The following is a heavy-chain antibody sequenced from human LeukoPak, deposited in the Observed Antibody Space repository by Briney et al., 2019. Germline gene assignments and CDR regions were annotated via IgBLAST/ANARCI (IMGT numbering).Heavy chain of an antibody. CDR3: ARAPHYSNYGPYYYGMDV. CDR1: GFTFSDYY. Sequence: GGSLRLSCAASGFTFSDYYMSWIRQAPGKGLEWVSYISSSSSYTNYADSVKGRFTISRDNAKNSLYLQMDSLRAEDTAVYYCARAPHYSNYGPYYYGMDVWGQGTTVTVSS. V-gene: IGHV3-11*06. D-gene: IGHD4-11*01. CDR2: ISSSSSYT. J-gene: IGHJ6*02.